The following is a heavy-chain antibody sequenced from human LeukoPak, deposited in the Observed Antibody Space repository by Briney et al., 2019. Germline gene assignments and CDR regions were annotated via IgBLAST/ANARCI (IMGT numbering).Heavy chain of an antibody. J-gene: IGHJ6*03. CDR3: ASLDLRDYDYYYYYMDV. CDR1: GGSISSYY. V-gene: IGHV4-59*01. D-gene: IGHD4-17*01. CDR2: IYYSGST. Sequence: PSETLSLTCTVSGGSISSYYWSWIRQPPGKGLEWIGYIYYSGSTNYNPSLKSRVTISVDTSKNQFSLKLSSVTAADTAVYYCASLDLRDYDYYYYYMDVWGKGTTVTVSS.